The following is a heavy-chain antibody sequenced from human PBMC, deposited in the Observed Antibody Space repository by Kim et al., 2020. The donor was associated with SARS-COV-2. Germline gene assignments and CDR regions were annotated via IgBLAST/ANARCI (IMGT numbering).Heavy chain of an antibody. CDR1: GGSISSDNW. J-gene: IGHJ3*02. CDR3: ARDVSGGSGGYGGSDLFVI. V-gene: IGHV4-4*02. Sequence: SETLSLTCAVSGGSISSDNWWSWVRQAPGKGLEWIGEVYHNGHTNYSPSLKSRVTISVDKSKSQFSLSLKFVTAADTAVYYCARDVSGGSGGYGGSDLFVIWGHGTMVAVSS. D-gene: IGHD3-10*01. CDR2: VYHNGHT.